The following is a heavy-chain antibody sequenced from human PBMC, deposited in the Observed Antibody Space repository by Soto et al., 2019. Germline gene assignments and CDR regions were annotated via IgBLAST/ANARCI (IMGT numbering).Heavy chain of an antibody. J-gene: IGHJ4*02. CDR1: GFSLSTSGMC. CDR3: ARIPLYSSSWYLDY. V-gene: IGHV2-70*11. D-gene: IGHD6-13*01. CDR2: IDWDDDK. Sequence: SGPTLVNPTQTLTLTCTFSGFSLSTSGMCVSWIRQPPGKALEWLARIDWDDDKYYSTSLKTRLTISKDTSKNQVVLTMTNMDPADTATYYCARIPLYSSSWYLDYWGQGTLVTVSS.